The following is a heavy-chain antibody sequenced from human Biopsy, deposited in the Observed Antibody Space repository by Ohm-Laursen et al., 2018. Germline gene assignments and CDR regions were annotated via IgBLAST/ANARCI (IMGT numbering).Heavy chain of an antibody. J-gene: IGHJ6*02. V-gene: IGHV1-24*01. Sequence: ASVKVSCKASGYTFTGYYLHWVRQAPGQGLEWMGGFAPENGKTVYAQNFQARVSLTEDTSTDTAYMELRSLRSDDTAVYFCAREEDNSGYDYYGMDVWGQGTTVTVSS. D-gene: IGHD3-22*01. CDR2: FAPENGKT. CDR1: GYTFTGYY. CDR3: AREEDNSGYDYYGMDV.